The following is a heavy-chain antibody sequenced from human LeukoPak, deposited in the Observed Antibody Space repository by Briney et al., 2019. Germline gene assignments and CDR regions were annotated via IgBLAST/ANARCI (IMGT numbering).Heavy chain of an antibody. CDR3: ARVSTVADPDYYYYYGMDV. D-gene: IGHD6-19*01. J-gene: IGHJ6*02. CDR1: GFTFSSYW. V-gene: IGHV3-7*01. CDR2: IKQDGSEK. Sequence: GGSLRLSCAASGFTFSSYWMGWVRQAPGKGLEWVANIKQDGSEKYYVDSVKGRFTISRDNAKNSLYLQMNSLRAEDTAVYYCARVSTVADPDYYYYYGMDVWGQGTTVTVSS.